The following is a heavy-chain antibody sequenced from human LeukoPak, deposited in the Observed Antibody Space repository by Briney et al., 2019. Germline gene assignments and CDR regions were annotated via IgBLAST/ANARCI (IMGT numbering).Heavy chain of an antibody. J-gene: IGHJ4*02. V-gene: IGHV3-66*01. D-gene: IGHD4/OR15-4a*01. CDR3: ARVGGANYYFDY. CDR2: IYSGGSS. Sequence: GGSLRLSCAASGFTVSTNYMSWVRQAPGKGLEWVSVIYSGGSSFYADSVKGRFTISRDNSKNTLYLQMNSLRGEDTAVYYCARVGGANYYFDYWGQGTLVTVSS. CDR1: GFTVSTNY.